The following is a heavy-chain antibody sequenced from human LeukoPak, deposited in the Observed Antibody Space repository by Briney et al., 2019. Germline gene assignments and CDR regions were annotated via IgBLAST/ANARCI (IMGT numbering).Heavy chain of an antibody. Sequence: GGSLRLSCAASGFTFSSYWMHWVRQPPGKGLVWVSRINSDESSTNYADSVKGRFTISRDNAKNTLYLQMNSLRAEDTAVYYCARARGLGYSDDVRWFDPWGQGTLVTVSS. CDR3: ARARGLGYSDDVRWFDP. CDR2: INSDESST. J-gene: IGHJ5*02. V-gene: IGHV3-74*01. CDR1: GFTFSSYW. D-gene: IGHD4-17*01.